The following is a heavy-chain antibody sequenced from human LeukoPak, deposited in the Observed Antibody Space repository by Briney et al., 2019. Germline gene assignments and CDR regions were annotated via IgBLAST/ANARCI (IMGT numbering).Heavy chain of an antibody. V-gene: IGHV1-46*01. CDR1: GYTFTTYY. CDR3: ASKDTSGWYEEA. CDR2: INPSGGSA. J-gene: IGHJ5*02. Sequence: GASVKVSCKVSGYTFTTYYMHWVRQAPGQGLEWMGVINPSGGSASYAQKFQGRITMTRDTSTSTVYVELSSLRSEDTAVYYCASKDTSGWYEEAWGQGTLVTVSS. D-gene: IGHD6-19*01.